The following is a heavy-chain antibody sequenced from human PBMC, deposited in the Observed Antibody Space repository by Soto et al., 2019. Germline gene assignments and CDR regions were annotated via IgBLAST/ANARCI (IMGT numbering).Heavy chain of an antibody. CDR3: ARVRVSAFYDNWFDP. D-gene: IGHD3-10*01. V-gene: IGHV4-30-4*01. J-gene: IGHJ5*02. CDR1: GDSISSDGYH. Sequence: SETLSLTCTVSGDSISSDGYHWSWIRQSPGKGLEWIGYIYNGGRTFYRPSLESRINMSLDATKNSYSLRLTSVTAADTAIYYCARVRVSAFYDNWFDPWGQGTLVTVSS. CDR2: IYNGGRT.